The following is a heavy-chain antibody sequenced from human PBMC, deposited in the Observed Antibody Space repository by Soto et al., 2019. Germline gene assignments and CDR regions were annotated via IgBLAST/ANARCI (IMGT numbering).Heavy chain of an antibody. CDR3: AFFFFQAEDGIRDTFPVSAFLLNRSSDL. J-gene: IGHJ2*01. CDR2: ISVSGGST. D-gene: IGHD2-15*01. Sequence: KGMEWVSAISVSGGSTYYADSVKGRFTISRDNAKNTLYQQMNSLRAEDTAVYYCAFFFFQAEDGIRDTFPVSAFLLNRSSDL. V-gene: IGHV3-23*01.